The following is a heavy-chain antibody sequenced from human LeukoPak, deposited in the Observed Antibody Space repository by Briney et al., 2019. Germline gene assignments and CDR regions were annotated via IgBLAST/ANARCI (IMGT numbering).Heavy chain of an antibody. V-gene: IGHV1-2*06. J-gene: IGHJ6*02. Sequence: ASVKVSCKASGYTFTSYYMHWVRQAPGQGLEWMGRINPNSGGTNYAQKFQGRVTMTRDTSISTAYMELSRLRSDDTAVYYCARRKDSVTHAGYGMDVWGQGTTVTVSS. CDR3: ARRKDSVTHAGYGMDV. CDR1: GYTFTSYY. D-gene: IGHD4-17*01. CDR2: INPNSGGT.